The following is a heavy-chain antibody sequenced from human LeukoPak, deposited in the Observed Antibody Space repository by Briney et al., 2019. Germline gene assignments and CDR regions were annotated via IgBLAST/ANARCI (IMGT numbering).Heavy chain of an antibody. CDR3: AKDRRHSDGFDF. CDR1: GGSISDHY. D-gene: IGHD2-21*01. Sequence: SETLSLTCTVSGGSISDHYWSWIRQPPGKGLDWIGYIYNTGSTNYNPSLKSRVTMSLDTSKNQFSLKLSSVTAADTAIYYCAKDRRHSDGFDFWGQGTMVTVSS. J-gene: IGHJ3*01. V-gene: IGHV4-59*11. CDR2: IYNTGST.